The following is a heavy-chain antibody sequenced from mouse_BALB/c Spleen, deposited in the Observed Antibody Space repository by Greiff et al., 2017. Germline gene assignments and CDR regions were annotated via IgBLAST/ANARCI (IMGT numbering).Heavy chain of an antibody. CDR2: ISSGSSTI. J-gene: IGHJ3*01. D-gene: IGHD1-1*02. CDR1: GFTFSSFG. CDR3: ACGYYYWFAY. V-gene: IGHV5-17*02. Sequence: EVQVVESGGGLVQPGGSRKLSCAASGFTFSSFGMHWVRQAPEKGLEWVAYISSGSSTIYYADTVKGRFTISRDNPKNTLFLQMDSLRSEDTAMFYCACGYYYWFAYWGQGTLVTVSA.